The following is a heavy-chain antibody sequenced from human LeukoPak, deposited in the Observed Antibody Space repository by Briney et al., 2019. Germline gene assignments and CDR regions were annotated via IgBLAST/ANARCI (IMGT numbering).Heavy chain of an antibody. J-gene: IGHJ4*02. CDR2: ISSSSTYI. CDR3: ARTRITVTTRSWDY. CDR1: GFTFSTYN. Sequence: GGSLRLSCATSGFTFSTYNMNWVRQAPGKGLEWVSSISSSSTYIYYADSVKGRFTISRDNAKNSLYLQINSLRAEDTAVYYCARTRITVTTRSWDYWGQGTLVAVSS. V-gene: IGHV3-21*01. D-gene: IGHD4-17*01.